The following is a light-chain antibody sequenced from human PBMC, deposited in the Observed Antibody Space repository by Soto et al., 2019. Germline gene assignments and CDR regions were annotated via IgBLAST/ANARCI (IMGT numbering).Light chain of an antibody. CDR1: SGHRSYA. V-gene: IGLV4-69*01. J-gene: IGLJ2*01. CDR3: QTWGTGSVV. CDR2: LNSDGRH. Sequence: QPVLTQSPSASASLGASVKLTCTLSSGHRSYAIAWHQQQPEKGPRYLMKLNSDGRHSKGDGIPDRFSGSSSGAERYLTISSLQSEDEAEYYCQTWGTGSVVFGGGTKVTVL.